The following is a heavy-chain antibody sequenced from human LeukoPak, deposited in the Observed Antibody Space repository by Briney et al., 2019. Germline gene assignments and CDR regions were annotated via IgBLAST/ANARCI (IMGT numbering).Heavy chain of an antibody. V-gene: IGHV3-21*01. J-gene: IGHJ4*02. CDR3: ARDLAWGGY. CDR2: ITSSSSSM. Sequence: GGSLRLSCVASGFTFSIYTMSWVRQAPGKGLEWVSSITSSSSSMYSADSVEGRLTISRDNAKSSLYLQMNSLRAEDTAVYYCARDLAWGGYWGQGTLVTVSS. CDR1: GFTFSIYT. D-gene: IGHD7-27*01.